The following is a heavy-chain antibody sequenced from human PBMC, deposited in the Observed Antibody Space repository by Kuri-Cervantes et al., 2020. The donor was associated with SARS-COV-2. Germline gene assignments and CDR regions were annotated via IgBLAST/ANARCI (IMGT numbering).Heavy chain of an antibody. Sequence: SETLSLTCTVSGGSISSYYWSWIRQPPGKGLEWIGYIYYSGSTNYNPSLKSRITISVDTSKNQFSLKLSSVTAADTAVYYCAAEVAYYDSSGRQSWFDPWGQGTLVTVSS. CDR1: GGSISSYY. V-gene: IGHV4-59*01. D-gene: IGHD3-22*01. CDR3: AAEVAYYDSSGRQSWFDP. J-gene: IGHJ5*02. CDR2: IYYSGST.